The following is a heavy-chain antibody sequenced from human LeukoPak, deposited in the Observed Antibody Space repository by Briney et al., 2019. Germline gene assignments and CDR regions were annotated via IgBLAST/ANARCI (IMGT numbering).Heavy chain of an antibody. J-gene: IGHJ3*02. V-gene: IGHV3-23*01. CDR2: ISGSGGST. Sequence: GASLRLSCAASGFTFSSYAMSWVCQAPGKGLEWVSAISGSGGSTYYADSVKGRFTISRDNSKNTLYLQMNSLRAEDTAVYYCARGEGYCSGGSCLLDAFDIWGQGTMVTVSS. CDR1: GFTFSSYA. D-gene: IGHD2-15*01. CDR3: ARGEGYCSGGSCLLDAFDI.